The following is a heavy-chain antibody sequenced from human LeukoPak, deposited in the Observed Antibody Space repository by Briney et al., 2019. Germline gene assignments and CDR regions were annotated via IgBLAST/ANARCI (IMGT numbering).Heavy chain of an antibody. CDR1: GFIFSSYW. J-gene: IGHJ4*02. V-gene: IGHV3-23*01. CDR3: AKVRSGSANWALRIFDN. Sequence: GGSLRLSCAASGFIFSSYWMSWVRQAPGKGLEWVASISPAGGATYYADYVKGRFTISRDNSNNTLFVHMNSLRAEDTAVYYCAKVRSGSANWALRIFDNWGQGTLVTVSS. CDR2: ISPAGGAT. D-gene: IGHD1-1*01.